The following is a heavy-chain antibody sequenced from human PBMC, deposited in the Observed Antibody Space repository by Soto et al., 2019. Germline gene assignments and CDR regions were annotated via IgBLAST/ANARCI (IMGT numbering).Heavy chain of an antibody. CDR2: ISGSGGST. J-gene: IGHJ3*02. Sequence: GGSLRLSCAASGFTFSSYAMSWVRQAPGKGLEWVSAISGSGGSTYYADSVKGRFTISRDNSKNTLYLQMNSLRAEDTAVYYCAKDLEGHTLMTTSFDIWGQGTMVTVSS. V-gene: IGHV3-23*01. D-gene: IGHD4-17*01. CDR3: AKDLEGHTLMTTSFDI. CDR1: GFTFSSYA.